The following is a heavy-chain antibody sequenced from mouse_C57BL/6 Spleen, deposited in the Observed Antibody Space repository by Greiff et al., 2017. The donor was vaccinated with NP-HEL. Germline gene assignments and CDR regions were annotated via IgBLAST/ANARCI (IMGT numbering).Heavy chain of an antibody. Sequence: QVQLQQSGPGLVQPSQSLSITCTVSGFSLTSYGVHWVRQSPGKGLEWLGVIWSGGSTDYNAAFISRLSISKDNSKSQVFFKMNRLQADDTAIYYCARNWGLRGYFDYWGQGTTLTVSS. CDR3: ARNWGLRGYFDY. CDR1: GFSLTSYG. D-gene: IGHD2-4*01. V-gene: IGHV2-2*01. J-gene: IGHJ2*01. CDR2: IWSGGST.